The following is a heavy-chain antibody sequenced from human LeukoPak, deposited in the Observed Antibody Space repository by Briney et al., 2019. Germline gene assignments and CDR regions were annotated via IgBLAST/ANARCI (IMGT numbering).Heavy chain of an antibody. CDR2: ISSNGGST. V-gene: IGHV3-64D*06. J-gene: IGHJ4*02. Sequence: GGSLRLSCSASGFTFSSYAMHWVRQAPGKGLGYVLAISSNGGSTYYADSVKRRYTISRDNSKNTLYLQMSSLRAEDTAVYYCVKDFSDVGTYCSSTSCYVAFDYWGQGTLVTVSS. CDR3: VKDFSDVGTYCSSTSCYVAFDY. CDR1: GFTFSSYA. D-gene: IGHD2-2*01.